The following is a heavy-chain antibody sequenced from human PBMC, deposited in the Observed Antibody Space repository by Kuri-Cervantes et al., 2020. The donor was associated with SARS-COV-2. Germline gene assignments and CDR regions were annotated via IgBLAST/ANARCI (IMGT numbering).Heavy chain of an antibody. Sequence: SETLSLTCTVSGGSISSSSYYWGWIRQPPGKGLEWIGSIYYSGSTYYNPSLKSRVTISVDTSKNQFSLKLGSVTAADTAVYYCARSVTKDFWSGVDIWGQGTMVTVSS. CDR1: GGSISSSSYY. J-gene: IGHJ3*02. D-gene: IGHD3-3*01. CDR2: IYYSGST. V-gene: IGHV4-39*01. CDR3: ARSVTKDFWSGVDI.